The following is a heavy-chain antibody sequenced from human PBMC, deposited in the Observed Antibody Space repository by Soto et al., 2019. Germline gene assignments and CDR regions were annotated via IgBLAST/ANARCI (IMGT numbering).Heavy chain of an antibody. CDR1: GGSISSGGYS. Sequence: SETLSLTCAVSGGSISSGGYSWSWIRQPPGKGLEWIGYIYHSGSTYYNPSLKSRVAISVDRSKNQFSLKLSSVTAADTAVYHCARVPDYWGQGTLVTVSS. CDR3: ARVPDY. CDR2: IYHSGST. J-gene: IGHJ4*02. V-gene: IGHV4-30-2*01.